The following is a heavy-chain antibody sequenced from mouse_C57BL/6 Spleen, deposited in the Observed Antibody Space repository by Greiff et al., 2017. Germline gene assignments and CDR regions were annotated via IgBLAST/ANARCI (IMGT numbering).Heavy chain of an antibody. V-gene: IGHV10-1*01. CDR3: VRHYGNYGYYAMDY. CDR1: GFSFNTYA. D-gene: IGHD2-1*01. Sequence: EVQLVESGGGLVQPKGSLKLSCAASGFSFNTYAMNWVRQAPGKGLEWVARIRSKSNNYATYYADSVKDRFTISRDDSESMLYLQMNNLKTEDTAMYYCVRHYGNYGYYAMDYWGQGTSVTVSS. CDR2: IRSKSNNYAT. J-gene: IGHJ4*01.